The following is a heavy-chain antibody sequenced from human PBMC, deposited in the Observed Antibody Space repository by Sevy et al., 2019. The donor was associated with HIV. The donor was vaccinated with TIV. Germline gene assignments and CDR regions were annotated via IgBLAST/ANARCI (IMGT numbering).Heavy chain of an antibody. Sequence: SETLSLTCAVYGGSFSGYYWSWIRQPPGKGLEWIGEINHSGSTNYNPSLKSRVTISVDTSKNQFSLKLGSVTAADTAVYYCARGNRGSGSYYKDYFDYWGQGTLVTVSS. CDR2: INHSGST. CDR3: ARGNRGSGSYYKDYFDY. CDR1: GGSFSGYY. V-gene: IGHV4-34*01. J-gene: IGHJ4*02. D-gene: IGHD3-10*01.